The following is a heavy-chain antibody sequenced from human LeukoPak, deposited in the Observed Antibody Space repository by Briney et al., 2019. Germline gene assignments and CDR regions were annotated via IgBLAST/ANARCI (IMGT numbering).Heavy chain of an antibody. D-gene: IGHD5-12*01. Sequence: PGGSPRLSCAASGFTFDDYAMHWVRQAPGKGLEWVSGISWNSGSIGYADSVKGRFTISRDNAKNSLYLQMNSLRAEDTALYYCAKATKPIGYYYYYYYMDVWGKGTTVTVSS. CDR2: ISWNSGSI. CDR3: AKATKPIGYYYYYYYMDV. V-gene: IGHV3-9*01. CDR1: GFTFDDYA. J-gene: IGHJ6*03.